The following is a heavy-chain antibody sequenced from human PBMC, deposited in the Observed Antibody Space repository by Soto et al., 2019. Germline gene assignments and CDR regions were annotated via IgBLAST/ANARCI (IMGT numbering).Heavy chain of an antibody. V-gene: IGHV3-30-3*01. Sequence: PGGSLRLSCTASVFTFSSYAMHWVRQAPGKGLEWVAVISYDGSNKYYADSVKGRFTISRDNSKNTLYLQMNSLRAEDTAVYYCAREYDFWSGYIGGLTVYYYYYGMDVWGQGTTVTVSS. CDR2: ISYDGSNK. J-gene: IGHJ6*02. D-gene: IGHD3-3*01. CDR3: AREYDFWSGYIGGLTVYYYYYGMDV. CDR1: VFTFSSYA.